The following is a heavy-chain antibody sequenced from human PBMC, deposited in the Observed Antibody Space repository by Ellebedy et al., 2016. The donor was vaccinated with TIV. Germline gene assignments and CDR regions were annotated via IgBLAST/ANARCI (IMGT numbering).Heavy chain of an antibody. J-gene: IGHJ4*02. CDR2: ISGTSGSI. D-gene: IGHD6-19*01. Sequence: GESLKISCAASGFTFSTYAMGWVRQAPGKGLEWVSAISGTSGSIYYADSVKGRFTISRDNSKNTLYLQMNSLRAEDTAIYYCTKGLVYVAGATSGVDHWGQGNLVSVSS. V-gene: IGHV3-23*01. CDR3: TKGLVYVAGATSGVDH. CDR1: GFTFSTYA.